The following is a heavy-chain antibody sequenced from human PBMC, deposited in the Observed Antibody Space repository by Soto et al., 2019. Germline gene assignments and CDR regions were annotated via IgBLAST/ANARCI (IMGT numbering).Heavy chain of an antibody. J-gene: IGHJ6*02. Sequence: SVKVSCKASGFTFTSSAVQWVRQARGQRLEWIGWIVVGSGNTNYAQKFQERVTITRDMSTSTAYMELSSLRSEDTAVYYCAAAARSTYYDFWSGYSGHYGMDVWGQGTTVTVSS. CDR3: AAAARSTYYDFWSGYSGHYGMDV. V-gene: IGHV1-58*01. CDR2: IVVGSGNT. CDR1: GFTFTSSA. D-gene: IGHD3-3*01.